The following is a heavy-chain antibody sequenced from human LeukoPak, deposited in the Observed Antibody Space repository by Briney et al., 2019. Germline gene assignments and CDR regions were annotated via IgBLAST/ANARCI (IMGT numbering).Heavy chain of an antibody. J-gene: IGHJ4*02. CDR1: GYTFTSYG. CDR3: ARDYYDILTGYYNFDY. Sequence: ASVKVSCKASGYTFTSYGISWVRQAPGQGLEWMGWISAYNGNTNYAQKLQGRVTMPTDTSTSTAYMELRSLRSDDTAVYYCARDYYDILTGYYNFDYWGQGTLVTVSS. V-gene: IGHV1-18*01. CDR2: ISAYNGNT. D-gene: IGHD3-9*01.